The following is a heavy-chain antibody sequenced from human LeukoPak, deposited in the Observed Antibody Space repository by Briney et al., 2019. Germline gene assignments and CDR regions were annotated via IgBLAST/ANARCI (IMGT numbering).Heavy chain of an antibody. CDR1: GFTFSSYN. Sequence: GGSLRLSCAASGFTFSSYNMNWVRQAPWKGLEWVSSISSSSSYIYYADSVKGRFTISRDNAKNSLYLQMNSLRAEDTAVYYCARDSSGWPKYYFDYWGQGTLVTVSS. CDR3: ARDSSGWPKYYFDY. V-gene: IGHV3-21*01. J-gene: IGHJ4*02. CDR2: ISSSSSYI. D-gene: IGHD6-19*01.